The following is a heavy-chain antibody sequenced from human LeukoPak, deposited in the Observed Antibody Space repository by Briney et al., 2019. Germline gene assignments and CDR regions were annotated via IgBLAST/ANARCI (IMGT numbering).Heavy chain of an antibody. CDR2: ISDDGSNI. D-gene: IGHD2/OR15-2a*01. Sequence: PGRSLRLSCAASGFTFRSYGMHWVRQAPGKGLEWVALISDDGSNIYYADPVKGRFTISRDSSKNTLSLQMSSLRVEDTAVYYCARDNKRFSCDYWGQGTLVTVSS. V-gene: IGHV3-30*03. J-gene: IGHJ4*02. CDR3: ARDNKRFSCDY. CDR1: GFTFRSYG.